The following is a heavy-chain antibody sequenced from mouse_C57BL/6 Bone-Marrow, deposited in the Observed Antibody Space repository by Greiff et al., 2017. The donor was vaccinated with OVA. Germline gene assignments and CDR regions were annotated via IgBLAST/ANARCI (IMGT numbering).Heavy chain of an antibody. V-gene: IGHV1-64*01. J-gene: IGHJ1*03. CDR1: GYTFTSYW. Sequence: VQLQQPGAELVKPGASVKLSCKASGYTFTSYWMHWVQQRPGQGLEWIGMIHPNSGSTNYNEKFKSKATLTVDKSSSTAYMQLSSLTSEDSAVYYCARAVVARDWCFDVWGTGTTVTVSS. D-gene: IGHD1-1*01. CDR2: IHPNSGST. CDR3: ARAVVARDWCFDV.